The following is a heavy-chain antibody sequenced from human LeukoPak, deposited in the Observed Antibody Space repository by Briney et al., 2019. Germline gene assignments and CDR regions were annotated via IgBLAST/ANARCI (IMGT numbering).Heavy chain of an antibody. V-gene: IGHV1-46*01. J-gene: IGHJ3*02. CDR2: INPSGGST. CDR1: GYTFTCYY. D-gene: IGHD1-26*01. CDR3: ARDHVVGATSDAFDI. Sequence: ASVKVSCKASGYTFTCYYMHWVRQAPGQGLEWMGIINPSGGSTSYAQRFQGRVTMTRDTPTGTVYMELSSLRSEDTAVYYCARDHVVGATSDAFDIWGQGTMVTVSS.